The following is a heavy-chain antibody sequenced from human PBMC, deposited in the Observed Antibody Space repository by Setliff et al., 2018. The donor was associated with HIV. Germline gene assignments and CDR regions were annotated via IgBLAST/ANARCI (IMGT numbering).Heavy chain of an antibody. CDR2: IYTSGST. CDR3: ARRSGFLDREDYYYYMDV. Sequence: PSETLSLTCTVSGGSISSGSYYWSWIRQPAGKGLEWTGRIYTSGSTNYNPSLKSRVRISLDTSKKQVSLKLNSVTAADTAVYYCARRSGFLDREDYYYYMDVWGKGTTVTVSS. V-gene: IGHV4-61*02. J-gene: IGHJ6*03. D-gene: IGHD3-3*01. CDR1: GGSISSGSYY.